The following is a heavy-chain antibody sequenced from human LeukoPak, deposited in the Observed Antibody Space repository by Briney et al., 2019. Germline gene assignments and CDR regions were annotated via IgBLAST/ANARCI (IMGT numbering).Heavy chain of an antibody. D-gene: IGHD4-11*01. CDR3: AKSRFTVTPTLFDY. CDR1: GFTVSSNY. CDR2: IYSGGST. Sequence: GGSLRLSCAASGFTVSSNYMSWVRQAPGKGLEWVSVIYSGGSTYYADSVKGRFTISRDNSKNTLYLQMNSLRAEDTAVYYCAKSRFTVTPTLFDYWGQGTLVTVSS. J-gene: IGHJ4*02. V-gene: IGHV3-53*05.